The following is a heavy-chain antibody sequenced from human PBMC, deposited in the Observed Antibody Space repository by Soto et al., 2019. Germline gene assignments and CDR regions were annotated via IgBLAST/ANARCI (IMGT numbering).Heavy chain of an antibody. CDR1: GFTFSSYA. CDR3: VKSRGGNNFDFFD. D-gene: IGHD5-12*01. Sequence: PXGSLSLSFSASGFTFSSYAMHWVRQAPGKGLEYVSGVRGNGDPPFYADSVKGRFTISRDNSKNTLYLQMSGLSADDTAVYYCVKSRGGNNFDFFDWGQGALVTVSS. V-gene: IGHV3-64D*06. CDR2: VRGNGDPP. J-gene: IGHJ4*02.